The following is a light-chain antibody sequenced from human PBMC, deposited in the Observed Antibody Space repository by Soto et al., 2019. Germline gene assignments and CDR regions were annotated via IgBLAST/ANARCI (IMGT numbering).Light chain of an antibody. V-gene: IGKV3-20*01. J-gene: IGKJ5*01. CDR2: GAS. CDR1: QSVSSRY. Sequence: ENLLTQSPGAPSLSPGETATLSCRASQSVSSRYLAWYQQKPGQAPRLLIFGASSRASGIPDRFSGSGSGTDFTLTISRLEPGGLAVYYCQQFGNSPITFGQGTRLEI. CDR3: QQFGNSPIT.